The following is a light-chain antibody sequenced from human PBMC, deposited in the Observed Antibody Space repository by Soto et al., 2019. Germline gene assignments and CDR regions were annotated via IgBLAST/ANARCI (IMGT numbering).Light chain of an antibody. CDR1: QSVSSSY. V-gene: IGKV3-20*01. CDR3: QQYGSSPPTLT. J-gene: IGKJ4*01. CDR2: GAS. Sequence: LSQSPGTLYSSPGERATLSCRASQSVSSSYLAWYQQKPGQAPRLLIYGASSRATGIPDRFSGSGSGTDFTLTISRLEPEDFAVYYCQQYGSSPPTLTFGGGTKVDIK.